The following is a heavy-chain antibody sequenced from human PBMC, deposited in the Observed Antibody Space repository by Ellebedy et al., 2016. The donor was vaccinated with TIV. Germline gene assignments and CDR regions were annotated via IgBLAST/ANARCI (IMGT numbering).Heavy chain of an antibody. Sequence: ASVKVSCKASGYTFTGYYMHWVRQAPGQGLEWMGWINPNSGGTNYAQKFQGRVTMTRDTSISTAYMELSRLRSDDTAVYYCARRRHYYDSSGYSQYYFDYWGQGTLVTVSS. CDR1: GYTFTGYY. CDR2: INPNSGGT. J-gene: IGHJ4*02. D-gene: IGHD3-22*01. V-gene: IGHV1-2*02. CDR3: ARRRHYYDSSGYSQYYFDY.